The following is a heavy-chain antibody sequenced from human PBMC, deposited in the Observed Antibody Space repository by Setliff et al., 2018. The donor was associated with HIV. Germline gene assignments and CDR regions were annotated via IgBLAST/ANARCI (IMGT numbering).Heavy chain of an antibody. Sequence: SETLSLTCTVSGGSISGYHWNWLRQTPGKGLEWIGYIYTSRGTNYNHSLRTRVVISVDTSNQFSLELSSVTAADAAVYYCARSPSYRSSWEYYFDYWGQGILVTAPQ. CDR1: GGSISGYH. D-gene: IGHD6-13*01. V-gene: IGHV4-4*09. CDR2: IYTSRGT. CDR3: ARSPSYRSSWEYYFDY. J-gene: IGHJ4*02.